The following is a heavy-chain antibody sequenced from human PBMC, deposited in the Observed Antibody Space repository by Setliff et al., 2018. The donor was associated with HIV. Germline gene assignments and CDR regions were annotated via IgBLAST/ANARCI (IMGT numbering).Heavy chain of an antibody. CDR1: GGSFSGYY. CDR3: ARVAAGTYGKGDWFDP. J-gene: IGHJ5*02. D-gene: IGHD3-10*01. CDR2: INHSGST. Sequence: PSETLSLTCAVYGGSFSGYYWSWIRQPPGKGLEWIGEINHSGSTNYKPSLKSRVTISVDMSKNQFSLKLTSVTAADTAVYYCARVAAGTYGKGDWFDPWGQGTQVTVSS. V-gene: IGHV4-34*01.